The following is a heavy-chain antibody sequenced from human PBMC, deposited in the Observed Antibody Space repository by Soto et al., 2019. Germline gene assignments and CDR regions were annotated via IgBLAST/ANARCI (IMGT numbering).Heavy chain of an antibody. J-gene: IGHJ3*01. CDR1: NSSLGAFH. V-gene: IGHV4-34*12. CDR3: ARSPLSYDYVRQTWREVGDSFDV. D-gene: IGHD3-10*02. Sequence: SETLSLTCAIYNSSLGAFHWTWIRQPPGKGLECIGELIHGGSTNYNPSLKSRVTFSLDTSKSQFSLHVMSVTAADTAVYYCARSPLSYDYVRQTWREVGDSFDVWGRGTSVTVSS. CDR2: LIHGGST.